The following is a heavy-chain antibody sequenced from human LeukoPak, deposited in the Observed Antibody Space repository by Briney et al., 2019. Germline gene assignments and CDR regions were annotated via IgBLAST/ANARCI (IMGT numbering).Heavy chain of an antibody. D-gene: IGHD1-20*01. J-gene: IGHJ6*02. CDR3: ARVLCNWNDGMCYYYGMDV. CDR2: INPNSGGT. CDR1: GYTFTGYY. V-gene: IGHV1-2*02. Sequence: ASVKVSCKASGYTFTGYYMHWVRQAPGQGLEWMGWINPNSGGTNYAQKFQGRVTMTRDTSISIAYMELSRLRSDDTAVYYCARVLCNWNDGMCYYYGMDVWGQGTTVTVSS.